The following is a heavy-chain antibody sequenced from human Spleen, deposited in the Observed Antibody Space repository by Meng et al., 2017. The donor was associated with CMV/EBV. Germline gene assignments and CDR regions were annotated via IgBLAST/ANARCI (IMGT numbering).Heavy chain of an antibody. CDR1: GFTFSSYA. V-gene: IGHV3-23*03. CDR3: AKDRIEVAGTPSFDY. Sequence: GESLKISFAASGFTFSSYAMSWVRQAPGKGLEWVSVIYSGGSSTYYADSVKGRFTISRDNSKNTLYLQMNSLRAEDTAVYYCAKDRIEVAGTPSFDYWGQGTLVTVSS. J-gene: IGHJ4*02. CDR2: IYSGGSST. D-gene: IGHD6-19*01.